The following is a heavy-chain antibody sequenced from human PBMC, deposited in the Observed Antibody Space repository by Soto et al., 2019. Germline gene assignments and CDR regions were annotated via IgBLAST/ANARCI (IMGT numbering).Heavy chain of an antibody. Sequence: QVQLVQSGAEVKKPGSSVKVSCQASGGTFNNFAFTWVRQAPSQGLEWLGGIMPVFHTTNIAQTFQDRITVTADDFTTTVYIEMTSLRYDDTAVYYCATATISPVSATLYHYGMDVWGQGTTVTVSS. CDR3: ATATISPVSATLYHYGMDV. D-gene: IGHD6-25*01. CDR2: IMPVFHTT. CDR1: GGTFNNFA. V-gene: IGHV1-69*01. J-gene: IGHJ6*02.